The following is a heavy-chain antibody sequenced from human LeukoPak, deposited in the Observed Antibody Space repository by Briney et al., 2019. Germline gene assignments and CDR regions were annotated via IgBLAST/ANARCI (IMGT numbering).Heavy chain of an antibody. V-gene: IGHV3-30-3*01. CDR2: ISYDGSNK. CDR1: GFTFSSYA. J-gene: IGHJ4*02. Sequence: GGSLRLSCEASGFTFSSYAMHWVRQAPGKGLEWVAVISYDGSNKYYADAVKGRFTISRDNAKNSLYLQINSLRADDTAIYYCARDSGRFYIDYWGQGTLVTVSS. CDR3: ARDSGRFYIDY. D-gene: IGHD1-26*01.